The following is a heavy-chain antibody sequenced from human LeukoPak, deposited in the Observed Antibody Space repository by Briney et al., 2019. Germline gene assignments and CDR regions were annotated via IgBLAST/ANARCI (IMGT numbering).Heavy chain of an antibody. V-gene: IGHV4-59*01. CDR3: AREPAMIVVGQNWFDP. Sequence: SETLSLTCTVSGGSISSYYWSWIRQPPGKGLEWIGSIYYSGSTYYNPSLKSRVTISVDTSKNQFSLKLSSVTAADTAEYYCAREPAMIVVGQNWFDPWGQGTLVTVSS. CDR1: GGSISSYY. J-gene: IGHJ5*02. D-gene: IGHD3-22*01. CDR2: IYYSGST.